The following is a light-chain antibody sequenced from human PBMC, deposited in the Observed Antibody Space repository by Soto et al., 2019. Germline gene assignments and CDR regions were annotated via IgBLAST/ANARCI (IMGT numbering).Light chain of an antibody. Sequence: DIQMTQSASTLSASFGDRLTITWRASQSISSWLAWYQQKQGKAPKLLIFDASSLESGVPSRFSGSGYGTEFNLTISSLQTDDFATYYCQQYNSYSKTFGQGTKVDIK. CDR2: DAS. CDR1: QSISSW. V-gene: IGKV1-5*01. J-gene: IGKJ1*01. CDR3: QQYNSYSKT.